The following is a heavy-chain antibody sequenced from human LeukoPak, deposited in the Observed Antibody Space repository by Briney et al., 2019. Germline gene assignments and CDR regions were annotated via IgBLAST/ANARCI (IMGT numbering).Heavy chain of an antibody. Sequence: SETLSLTCTVSGGSISSGDYYWSWIRQPPGKGLEWIGYIYYSGSTYYNPSLKSRVTISVDTSKNQFSLKLSSVTAADTAVYYCARSKNDFWSGYYDPNFDYWGQGTLVTVSS. CDR3: ARSKNDFWSGYYDPNFDY. CDR1: GGSISSGDYY. CDR2: IYYSGST. D-gene: IGHD3-3*01. V-gene: IGHV4-30-4*08. J-gene: IGHJ4*02.